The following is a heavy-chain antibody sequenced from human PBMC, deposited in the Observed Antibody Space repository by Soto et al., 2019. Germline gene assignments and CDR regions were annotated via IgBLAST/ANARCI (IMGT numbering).Heavy chain of an antibody. CDR2: FDPEDGET. CDR3: AVSYCGGDFYPNLLRL. Sequence: ASVKVSCKVSGYTLTELSMHWVRQAPGKGLEWMGGFDPEDGETIYAQKFQGRVTMTEDTSTDTAYMELSSLRSEDTAVYYCAVSYCGGDFYPNLLRLWGQGTLVTVSS. D-gene: IGHD2-21*02. V-gene: IGHV1-24*01. J-gene: IGHJ4*02. CDR1: GYTLTELS.